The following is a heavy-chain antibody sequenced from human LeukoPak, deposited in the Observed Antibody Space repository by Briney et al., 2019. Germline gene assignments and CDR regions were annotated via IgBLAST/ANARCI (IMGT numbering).Heavy chain of an antibody. J-gene: IGHJ5*02. CDR3: ARSPAKWELSGWFDP. CDR2: MNPNSGNT. CDR1: GYTFTGYY. Sequence: ASVKVSCKASGYTFTGYYMHWVRQAPGQGLEWMGWMNPNSGNTGYAQKFQGRVTMTRNTSISTAYMELSSLRSEDTAVYYCARSPAKWELSGWFDPWGQGTLVTVSS. V-gene: IGHV1-8*02. D-gene: IGHD1-26*01.